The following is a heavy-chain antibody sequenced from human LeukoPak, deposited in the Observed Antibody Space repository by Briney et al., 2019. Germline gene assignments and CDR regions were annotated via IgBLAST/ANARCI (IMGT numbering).Heavy chain of an antibody. V-gene: IGHV3-23*01. CDR2: ITASGGNT. CDR1: GFTFSNYA. J-gene: IGHJ4*02. D-gene: IGHD1-26*01. Sequence: GGSLRLSCAASGFTFSNYAMNWVRQGPGKGLEWVSGITASGGNTYDADSVKGRFTISRDNSKDTLYLQMTSLRAEDTAVYYCAKSFGSGTYYRENYFDSWGQGTLVTVSS. CDR3: AKSFGSGTYYRENYFDS.